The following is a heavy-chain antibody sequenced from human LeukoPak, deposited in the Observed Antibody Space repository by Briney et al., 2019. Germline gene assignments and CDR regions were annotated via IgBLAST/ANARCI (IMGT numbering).Heavy chain of an antibody. Sequence: GGSLRLSCAASGITFSNAWMSWVRQVPGKGLEWVGRIKSKTDGGTTDYAAPVKGRFTISRDDSKNTLYLQMNSLKTEDTAVYYCSTGYGLGTHPTYYFDYWGQGTLVTVSS. CDR1: GITFSNAW. D-gene: IGHD3-10*01. V-gene: IGHV3-15*05. CDR2: IKSKTDGGTT. CDR3: STGYGLGTHPTYYFDY. J-gene: IGHJ4*02.